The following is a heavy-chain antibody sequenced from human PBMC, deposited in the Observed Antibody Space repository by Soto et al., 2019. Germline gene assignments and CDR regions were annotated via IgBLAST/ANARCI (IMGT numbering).Heavy chain of an antibody. CDR3: ARGIKNKYGMDV. CDR1: GFTFTDYW. V-gene: IGHV3-74*01. Sequence: EVQLVESGGGLVQPGGSLRLSRAASGFTFTDYWIHWVRRAPGKGLVWVSRINGDGSRISQADSVKGRFTISRDNALSTVYLQINSLRVEDTAVYYCARGIKNKYGMDVWGQGTTFTVSS. J-gene: IGHJ6*02. D-gene: IGHD2-15*01. CDR2: INGDGSRI.